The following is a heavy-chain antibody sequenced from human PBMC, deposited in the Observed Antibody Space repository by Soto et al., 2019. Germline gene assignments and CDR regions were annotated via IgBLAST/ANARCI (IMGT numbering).Heavy chain of an antibody. CDR1: AGSISSSSYY. CDR2: IYYSVTT. Sequence: SETLSLTCTVSAGSISSSSYYWGWIRQPPGKGLEWIGSIYYSVTTYYNPSLKSRVTMSVDTSKNQFSLKVSSVTAADTAVYYCARHGPSAPRGFVDSWGQGTLVTVSS. D-gene: IGHD5-12*01. J-gene: IGHJ4*02. V-gene: IGHV4-39*01. CDR3: ARHGPSAPRGFVDS.